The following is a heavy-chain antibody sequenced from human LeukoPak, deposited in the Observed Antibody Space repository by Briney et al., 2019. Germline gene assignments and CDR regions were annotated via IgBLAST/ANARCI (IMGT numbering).Heavy chain of an antibody. CDR1: GFTFSSYN. J-gene: IGHJ4*02. CDR3: AKSIAVAGEFDY. CDR2: ISGSGGST. V-gene: IGHV3-23*01. D-gene: IGHD6-19*01. Sequence: GGSLRLSCAASGFTFSSYNMNWVRQAPGKGLEWVSAISGSGGSTYYADSVKGRFTISRGNSKNTLYLQMNSLRAEDTAVYYCAKSIAVAGEFDYWGQGTLVTVSS.